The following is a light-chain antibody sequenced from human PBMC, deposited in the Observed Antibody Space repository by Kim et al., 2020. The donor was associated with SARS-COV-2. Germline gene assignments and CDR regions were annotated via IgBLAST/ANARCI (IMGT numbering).Light chain of an antibody. CDR3: QAWDSSTGV. J-gene: IGLJ3*02. V-gene: IGLV3-1*01. CDR2: QDS. CDR1: KLGDKY. Sequence: VSPGQTASITCSGDKLGDKYACWYQQKPGQSPVLVIYQDSKRPAGIPERFSGSNAGNTATLTISGTQAMDEADYYCQAWDSSTGVFGGGTQLTVL.